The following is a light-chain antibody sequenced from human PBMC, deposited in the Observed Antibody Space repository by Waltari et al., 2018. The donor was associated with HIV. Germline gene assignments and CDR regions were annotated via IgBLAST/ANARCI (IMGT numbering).Light chain of an antibody. CDR2: QDS. V-gene: IGLV3-1*01. CDR1: KLGDKY. J-gene: IGLJ3*02. Sequence: SYELTQPPSVSVSPGQTASITCSGDKLGDKYACWYQQKPGQSPVLVIYQDSKRPSGIPVRFSGSNSGNTATLTISGTQAMDEADYYCQAWDSSTVWVFGGGTKLTVL. CDR3: QAWDSSTVWV.